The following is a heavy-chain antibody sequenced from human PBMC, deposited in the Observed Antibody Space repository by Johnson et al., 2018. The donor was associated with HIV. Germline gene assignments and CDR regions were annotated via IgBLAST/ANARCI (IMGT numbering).Heavy chain of an antibody. V-gene: IGHV3-33*03. CDR3: AKVFKVRVAGAFDI. CDR1: GLSFSNLG. J-gene: IGHJ3*02. Sequence: QVQLVESGGGVVQPGKSLTLSCVSSGLSFSNLGIHWVRQAPGKRPEWVAVISFDGNLKKYADSVKGRFTISRDNSKNTLYLQMNRLRAEDTALYYCAKVFKVRVAGAFDIWGQGTMVTVSS. D-gene: IGHD6-19*01. CDR2: ISFDGNLK.